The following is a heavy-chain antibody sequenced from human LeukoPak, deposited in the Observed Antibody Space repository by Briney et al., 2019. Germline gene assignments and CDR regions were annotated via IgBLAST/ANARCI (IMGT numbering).Heavy chain of an antibody. CDR2: VSTRGNT. J-gene: IGHJ6*02. CDR1: GVSITSNY. D-gene: IGHD2-15*01. V-gene: IGHV4-4*07. Sequence: PSETLSLTCSVSGVSITSNYWTWIRQPAGRGLEWIGRVSTRGNTNYNPSLKSRVTMSVDTPKNLFSLKLTSVTAADTAMYYCASAFNYCSGGSCYSSHGMDVGGQGTTVTVSS. CDR3: ASAFNYCSGGSCYSSHGMDV.